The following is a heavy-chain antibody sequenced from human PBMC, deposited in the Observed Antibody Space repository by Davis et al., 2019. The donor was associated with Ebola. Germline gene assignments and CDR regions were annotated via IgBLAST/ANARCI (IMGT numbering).Heavy chain of an antibody. D-gene: IGHD2-2*01. CDR1: GFTFDDYA. J-gene: IGHJ6*02. CDR3: ARESRDIVVVPAYGMDV. Sequence: SLKISCAASGFTFDDYAMHWVRQAPGKGLEWVSGISWNSGSIGYADSVKGRFTISRDNAKNSLYLQMNSLRAEDTAVYYCARESRDIVVVPAYGMDVWGQGTTVTVSS. CDR2: ISWNSGSI. V-gene: IGHV3-9*01.